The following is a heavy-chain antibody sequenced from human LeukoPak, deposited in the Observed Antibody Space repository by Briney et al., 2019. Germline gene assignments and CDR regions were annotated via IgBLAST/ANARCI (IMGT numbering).Heavy chain of an antibody. V-gene: IGHV3-66*01. D-gene: IGHD6-13*01. J-gene: IGHJ4*02. Sequence: GGSLRLSCAASGFTVSSNYMSWVRQSPGKGLDWVAVIYNGCSTYYADSVKPTFTISRDNSKNTLYLQTNSLRAEDTAVYYSARGGGSSWYSYFDYWGQGTLVTVSS. CDR2: IYNGCST. CDR1: GFTVSSNY. CDR3: ARGGGSSWYSYFDY.